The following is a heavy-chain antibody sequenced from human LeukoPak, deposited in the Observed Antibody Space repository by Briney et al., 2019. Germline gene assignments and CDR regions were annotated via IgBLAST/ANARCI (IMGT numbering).Heavy chain of an antibody. CDR1: GFTFSSYW. CDR3: ARDGYYGSGSYL. V-gene: IGHV3-53*01. D-gene: IGHD3-10*01. CDR2: IYSGGST. Sequence: GGSLRLSCAASGFTFSSYWMSWVRQAPGKGLEWVSVIYSGGSTYYADSVKGRFTISRDNSKNTLYLQMNSLRAEDTAVYYCARDGYYGSGSYLWGQGTLVTVSS. J-gene: IGHJ1*01.